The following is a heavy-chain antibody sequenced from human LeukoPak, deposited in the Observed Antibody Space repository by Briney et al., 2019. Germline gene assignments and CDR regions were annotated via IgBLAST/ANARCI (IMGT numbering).Heavy chain of an antibody. CDR1: GGTFSSYA. CDR2: IIPIFGTT. CDR3: ARGGNYYDSSGYLFDY. V-gene: IGHV1-69*05. J-gene: IGHJ4*02. D-gene: IGHD3-22*01. Sequence: SVKVSCKASGGTFSSYAISWVRQAPGQGLEWMGGIIPIFGTTNYAQKFQGRVTITTDESTSTAYMELSSLRSEDTAVYYCARGGNYYDSSGYLFDYWGQGTLVTVFS.